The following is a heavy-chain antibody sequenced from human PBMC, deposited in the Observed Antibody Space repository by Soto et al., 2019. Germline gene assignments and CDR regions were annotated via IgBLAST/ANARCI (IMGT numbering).Heavy chain of an antibody. V-gene: IGHV5-51*01. D-gene: IGHD3-9*01. CDR2: IYPGDSDT. CDR1: GYSFTSYW. J-gene: IGHJ4*02. CDR3: ARQIGVVRYFDWLWSDY. Sequence: RGESLKISCKGSGYSFTSYWIGWVRQMPGKGLEWMGIIYPGDSDTRYSPSFQGQVTISADKSISTAYLQWSSLKASDTAMYYCARQIGVVRYFDWLWSDYWGRGTLVTVSS.